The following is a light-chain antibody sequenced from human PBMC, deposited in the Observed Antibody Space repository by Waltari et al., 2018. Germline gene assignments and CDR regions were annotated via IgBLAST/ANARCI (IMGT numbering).Light chain of an antibody. CDR3: MQGIHLYT. J-gene: IGKJ2*01. CDR2: EVA. Sequence: DIVMTQTPLSLSVIPGQPASISCTSSQSLLHSDGKTYLYWYRQKPGQSPHPLFYEVASRLSGVPDRFSGSGSGTDFTLKISRVEAEDVGVYYCMQGIHLYTFGQGTKLEIK. CDR1: QSLLHSDGKTY. V-gene: IGKV2-29*02.